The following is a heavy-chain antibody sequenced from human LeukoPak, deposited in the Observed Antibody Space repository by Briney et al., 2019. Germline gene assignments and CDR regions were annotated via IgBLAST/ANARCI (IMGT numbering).Heavy chain of an antibody. J-gene: IGHJ4*02. CDR2: IYSGGST. CDR1: GFTFSDYY. V-gene: IGHV3-53*01. CDR3: ASSIFTGYYPDY. D-gene: IGHD3-9*01. Sequence: PGGSLRLSCAASGFTFSDYYMSWIRQAPGKGLEWVSVIYSGGSTYYADSVKGRFTISRDNSKNTLYLQMNSLRAEDTAVYYCASSIFTGYYPDYWGQGTLVTVSS.